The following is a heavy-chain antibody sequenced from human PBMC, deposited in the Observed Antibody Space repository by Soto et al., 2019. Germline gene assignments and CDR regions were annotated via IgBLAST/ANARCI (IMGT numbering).Heavy chain of an antibody. CDR1: GFTFSSYE. V-gene: IGHV3-48*03. Sequence: PVGSLRLSCAASGFTFSSYEMNWVRQAPGKGLEWVSYISSSGSTIYYADSVKGRFTISRDNAKNSLYLQMNSLRAEDTAVYFCARDQTDSGGYSEYWGQGTLVTVSS. J-gene: IGHJ4*02. D-gene: IGHD3-22*01. CDR3: ARDQTDSGGYSEY. CDR2: ISSSGSTI.